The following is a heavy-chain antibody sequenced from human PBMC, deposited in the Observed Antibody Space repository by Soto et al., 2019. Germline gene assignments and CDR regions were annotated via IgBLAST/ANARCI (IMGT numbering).Heavy chain of an antibody. CDR3: ASRGSSWYLGY. Sequence: QVQLVESGGGLVKPGGSPRLSCAASGFTFSDYYMSWIRQAPGKGLEWVSYISSSSSYTNYADSVKGRFTISRDNAKNSLYLQMNSLRAEDTAVYYCASRGSSWYLGYWGQGTLVTVSS. J-gene: IGHJ4*02. D-gene: IGHD6-13*01. CDR2: ISSSSSYT. V-gene: IGHV3-11*05. CDR1: GFTFSDYY.